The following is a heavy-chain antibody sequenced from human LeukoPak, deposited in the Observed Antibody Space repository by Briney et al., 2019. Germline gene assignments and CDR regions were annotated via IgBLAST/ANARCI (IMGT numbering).Heavy chain of an antibody. Sequence: ASVKVSCKASGYTFTSYDINWVRQATGQGREWMGWMNPNSGNTGYAQKFQGRVTMTRNTSISTAYMELSSLRSEDTAVYYCARRHDNTGGAFDSWGQGTMVSVSS. CDR1: GYTFTSYD. CDR3: ARRHDNTGGAFDS. CDR2: MNPNSGNT. D-gene: IGHD3-22*01. J-gene: IGHJ3*02. V-gene: IGHV1-8*01.